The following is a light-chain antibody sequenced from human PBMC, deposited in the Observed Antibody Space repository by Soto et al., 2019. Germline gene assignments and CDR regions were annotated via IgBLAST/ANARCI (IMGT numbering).Light chain of an antibody. J-gene: IGKJ1*01. CDR1: QSIDTW. CDR3: QEYKNDYGT. V-gene: IGKV1-5*03. CDR2: KAS. Sequence: DIQMTQSPATLAASVGDRVSLTCRASQSIDTWLAWYQQKPGKAPNLLIYKASRLESGVPSRFSGSGSGTEFTLTISSLQPEDFGSYYCQEYKNDYGTFGQGTKVGIK.